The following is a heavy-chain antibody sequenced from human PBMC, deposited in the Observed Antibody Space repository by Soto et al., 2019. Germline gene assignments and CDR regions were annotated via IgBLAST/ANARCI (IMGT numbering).Heavy chain of an antibody. Sequence: QVQLVESGGGVVQPGRSLRLSCVASGFTLSNTGMHWVRQAPGKGLEWVAMISHDGSNTYYGDSVKGRFTISRDNSWNTLYLQRDSLRPEDTSVYYCAKDWRSSGCFTWFDPWGQGTLVSVSS. J-gene: IGHJ5*02. V-gene: IGHV3-30*18. CDR3: AKDWRSSGCFTWFDP. D-gene: IGHD6-19*01. CDR2: ISHDGSNT. CDR1: GFTLSNTG.